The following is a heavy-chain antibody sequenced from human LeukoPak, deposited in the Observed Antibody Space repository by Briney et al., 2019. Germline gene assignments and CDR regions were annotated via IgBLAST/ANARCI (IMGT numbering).Heavy chain of an antibody. J-gene: IGHJ4*02. Sequence: SETLSLTCAASGKSVTTGYYWAWIRQPPGKALAWIGIIYHRESGHYPPSLKSRVSMAVDTSKNQFSLRLSAVTAADTAVYYCASALQYCTSGCAYLFDYWGQGTLVAVSS. CDR3: ASALQYCTSGCAYLFDY. V-gene: IGHV4-38-2*01. D-gene: IGHD2-8*01. CDR1: GKSVTTGYY. CDR2: IYHRESG.